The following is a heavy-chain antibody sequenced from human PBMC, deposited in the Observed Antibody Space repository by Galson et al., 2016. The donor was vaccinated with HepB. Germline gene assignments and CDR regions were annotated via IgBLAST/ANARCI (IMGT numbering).Heavy chain of an antibody. CDR3: GRDGTGPSSAWGIADY. Sequence: SLRLSCEATGFTFENYWMSWVRQAPGKGLEWVADIKEDGSQKYYLDSVKGRFTISRDNAKNSLFLQMNSLVVEDTAVYYCGRDGTGPSSAWGIADYWGQGTLVTVSS. J-gene: IGHJ4*02. D-gene: IGHD6-19*01. CDR1: GFTFENYW. CDR2: IKEDGSQK. V-gene: IGHV3-7*03.